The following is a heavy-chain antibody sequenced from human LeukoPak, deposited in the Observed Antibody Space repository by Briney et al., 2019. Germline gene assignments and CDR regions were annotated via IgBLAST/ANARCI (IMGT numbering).Heavy chain of an antibody. J-gene: IGHJ4*03. CDR3: GRDSYCTGGNSRFDH. D-gene: IGHD2-8*02. V-gene: IGHV3-74*01. CDR2: INSDGSST. CDR1: GFTLSNHW. Sequence: GGSLRLSCAASGFTLSNHWMHWVRQAPGKGLVWVSRINSDGSSTRYADSVKGRFTVSRDNAKNTLYLQMNSLRAEDTAIYYCGRDSYCTGGNSRFDHWGQGTLVTVSS.